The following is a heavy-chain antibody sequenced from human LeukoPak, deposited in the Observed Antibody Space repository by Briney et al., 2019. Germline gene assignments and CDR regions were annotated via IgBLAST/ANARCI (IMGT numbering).Heavy chain of an antibody. CDR3: VRDRVGPDY. CDR1: GFTFSSAW. D-gene: IGHD1-26*01. J-gene: IGHJ4*02. CDR2: ITDDATT. V-gene: IGHV3-74*03. Sequence: PGGSLRLSCAASGFTFSSAWMHWVRQAPGTGLVWVSRITDDATTTYPDAVRGRFTISRDNAKNILYLQMNSFRAEDTAVYYCVRDRVGPDYWGQGTLVTVSS.